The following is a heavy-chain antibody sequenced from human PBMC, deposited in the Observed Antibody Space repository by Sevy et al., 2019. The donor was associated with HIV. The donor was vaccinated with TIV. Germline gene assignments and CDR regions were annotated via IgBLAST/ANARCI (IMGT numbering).Heavy chain of an antibody. CDR3: ARTTVTTLSSARNNLFDP. CDR2: IYYTGTT. CDR1: GDSINNGDYY. V-gene: IGHV4-31*03. D-gene: IGHD4-4*01. J-gene: IGHJ5*02. Sequence: SETLSLTCTVSGDSINNGDYYWSWIRQHPGKGLEWIGKIYYTGTTYYNPSLKSRLRISVERSENTLSLNLRSVTAADTAVYYCARTTVTTLSSARNNLFDPWGQGTLVTVSS.